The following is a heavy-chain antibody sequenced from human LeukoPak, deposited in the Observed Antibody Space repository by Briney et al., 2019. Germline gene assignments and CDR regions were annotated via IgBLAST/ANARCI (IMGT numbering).Heavy chain of an antibody. CDR1: GGTFSSYA. D-gene: IGHD2-2*02. CDR2: IIPIFGTA. J-gene: IGHJ5*02. Sequence: SVKVSCKASGGTFSSYAISWVRQAPGQGLEWMGGIIPIFGTANYAQKFQGRVTITADESTSTAYMELSSLRSKDTAVYYCAREEPAAINWFDPWGQGTLVTVSS. V-gene: IGHV1-69*13. CDR3: AREEPAAINWFDP.